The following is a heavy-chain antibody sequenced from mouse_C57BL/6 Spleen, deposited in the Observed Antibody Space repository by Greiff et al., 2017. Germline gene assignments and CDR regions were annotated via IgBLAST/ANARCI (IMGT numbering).Heavy chain of an antibody. D-gene: IGHD2-1*01. CDR3: ARQSLIYYGNPHAMDD. J-gene: IGHJ4*01. CDR2: ISSGSSTI. V-gene: IGHV5-17*01. Sequence: EVMLVESGGGLVKPGGSLKLSCAASGFTFSDYGMHWVRQAPEKGLEWVAYISSGSSTIYYADTVKGRFTISRDNAKNTLFLQMTSLRSEDTAMYYCARQSLIYYGNPHAMDDWGQGTSVTVSS. CDR1: GFTFSDYG.